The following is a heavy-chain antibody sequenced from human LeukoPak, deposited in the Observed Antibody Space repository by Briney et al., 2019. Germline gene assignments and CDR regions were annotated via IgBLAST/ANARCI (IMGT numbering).Heavy chain of an antibody. D-gene: IGHD2-15*01. CDR2: ISAYNGDT. CDR3: ARGDCSGGSCFLPEYFQH. J-gene: IGHJ1*01. V-gene: IGHV1-18*01. Sequence: GASVKVSCKASGYTLTSFSVSWLRQAPGQGLGWMGWISAYNGDTNYAQKLQGRVTMTTDTSTNTAYMELRSLRSDDTAVYYCARGDCSGGSCFLPEYFQHWGQGTLVTVSS. CDR1: GYTLTSFS.